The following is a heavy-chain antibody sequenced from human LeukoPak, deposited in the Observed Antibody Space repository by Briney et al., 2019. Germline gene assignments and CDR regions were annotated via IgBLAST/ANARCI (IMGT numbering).Heavy chain of an antibody. D-gene: IGHD3-10*01. V-gene: IGHV3-21*01. CDR3: ARDRSPSITMVRGVMDV. J-gene: IGHJ6*04. Sequence: GSLRLSCAASGFTFSSYSMNWVRQARGKGLEWVSSISSSSSYIYYADSVKGRFTISRDNAKNSLYLQMNSLRAEDTAVYYCARDRSPSITMVRGVMDVWGKGTTVTISS. CDR2: ISSSSSYI. CDR1: GFTFSSYS.